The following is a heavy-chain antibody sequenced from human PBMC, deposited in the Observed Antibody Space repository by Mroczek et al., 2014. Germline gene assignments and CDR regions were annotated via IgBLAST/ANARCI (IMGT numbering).Heavy chain of an antibody. Sequence: QVQLQQWGPGLVKPSQTLSLTCTVSGGSISSGDYYWSWIRQPPGKGLEWIGYIYYSGSTYYNPSLKSRVTISVDTSKNQFSLKLSSVTAADTAVYYCARSSGGYCTNGVCYLIWSHYWGLGNPWSPSP. J-gene: IGHJ4*03. D-gene: IGHD2-8*01. CDR1: GGSISSGDYY. CDR3: ARSSGGYCTNGVCYLIWSHY. CDR2: IYYSGST. V-gene: IGHV4-30-4*01.